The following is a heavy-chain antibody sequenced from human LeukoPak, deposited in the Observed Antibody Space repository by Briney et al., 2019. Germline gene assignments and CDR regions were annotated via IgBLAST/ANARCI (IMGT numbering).Heavy chain of an antibody. CDR2: IYYSGST. CDR3: ASPDYYSSSWYIYFQH. D-gene: IGHD6-13*01. CDR1: GGSISSSSYY. V-gene: IGHV4-39*01. J-gene: IGHJ1*01. Sequence: SETLSLTCTVSGGSISSSSYYWGWIRQPPGKGLEWIGSIYYSGSTYYNPSLKSRVTISVDTSKNLFSLKLSSVTAADTAVYYCASPDYYSSSWYIYFQHWGQGTLVTVSS.